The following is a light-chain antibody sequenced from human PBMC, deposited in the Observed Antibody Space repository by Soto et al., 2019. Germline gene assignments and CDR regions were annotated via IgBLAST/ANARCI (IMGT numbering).Light chain of an antibody. CDR2: DAS. CDR3: QQYHSYWT. V-gene: IGKV1-5*01. CDR1: QGISSW. Sequence: DIQIPQSPSSVSASVGDRVTITFRASQGISSWLAWYQQKPGKAPKLLIYDASSLESGVPQRFSGSGSGTEFTLTISSLQTDDFSTYYCQQYHSYWTFGQGTKVDIK. J-gene: IGKJ1*01.